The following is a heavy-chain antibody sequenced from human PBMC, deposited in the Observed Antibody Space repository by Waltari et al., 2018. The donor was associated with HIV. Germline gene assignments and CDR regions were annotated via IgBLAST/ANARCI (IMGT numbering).Heavy chain of an antibody. CDR3: ARWLFGVVIANDAFDI. J-gene: IGHJ3*02. D-gene: IGHD3-3*01. CDR1: GFTFSSYS. CDR2: ISSSSSTI. V-gene: IGHV3-48*01. Sequence: EVQLVESGGGLVQPGGSLRLSCAASGFTFSSYSMNWVRQAPGKGLEWVSYISSSSSTIYYADSVKGRFTISRDNAKNSLYLQMNSLRAEDTAVYYCARWLFGVVIANDAFDIWGQGTMVTVSS.